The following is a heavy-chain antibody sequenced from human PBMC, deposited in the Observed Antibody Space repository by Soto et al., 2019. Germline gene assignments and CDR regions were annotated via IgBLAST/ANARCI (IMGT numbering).Heavy chain of an antibody. CDR1: EYTFTNSW. V-gene: IGHV5-51*01. CDR3: AILSTSPSKDLSYSYFSIDV. Sequence: PGESLKISCTGSEYTFTNSWIAWLRQMPGKGLQYLGIIYPFDSDIRYNQSFQGQVTISADKSINTAFLHWSSLRASDTAMYYCAILSTSPSKDLSYSYFSIDVWGPGTTVTVSS. J-gene: IGHJ6*03. CDR2: IYPFDSDI. D-gene: IGHD2-15*01.